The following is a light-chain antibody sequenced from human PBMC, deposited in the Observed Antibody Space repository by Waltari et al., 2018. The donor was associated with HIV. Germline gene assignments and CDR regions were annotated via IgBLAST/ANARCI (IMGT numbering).Light chain of an antibody. J-gene: IGLJ2*01. CDR2: TNN. CDR1: NSNIGSNY. V-gene: IGLV1-47*01. CDR3: AAWDDSLSGVV. Sequence: QSVLTQPPSASGTPGPRVTISCSGRNSNIGSNYVYWYQQLPGTTPKLLIYTNNQRPAGVPERFSGSKSGPSASLAISGLRSEEEADYYCAAWDDSLSGVVFGGGTKLTVL.